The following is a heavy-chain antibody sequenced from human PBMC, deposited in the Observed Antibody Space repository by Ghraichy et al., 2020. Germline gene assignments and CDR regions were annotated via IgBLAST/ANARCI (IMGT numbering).Heavy chain of an antibody. Sequence: SETLSLTCAVSGGSISSGGYSWSWIRQPPGKGLEWIGYIYHSGSTYYNPSLKSRVTISVDRSKNQFSLKLSSVTAADTAVYYCARDRGGSYLDYWGQGTLVTVSS. CDR1: GGSISSGGYS. J-gene: IGHJ4*02. D-gene: IGHD1-26*01. V-gene: IGHV4-30-2*01. CDR2: IYHSGST. CDR3: ARDRGGSYLDY.